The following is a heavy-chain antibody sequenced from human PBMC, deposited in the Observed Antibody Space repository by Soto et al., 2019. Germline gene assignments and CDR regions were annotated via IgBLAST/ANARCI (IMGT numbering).Heavy chain of an antibody. D-gene: IGHD1-1*01. CDR1: GFTFSSYA. V-gene: IGHV3-30-3*01. J-gene: IGHJ6*02. Sequence: QVQLVESGGGVVQPGRSLRLSCAASGFTFSSYAMHWVRQAPGKGLEWVAVISYDGSNKYYADSVKGRFTISRDNSKNALXLXLNSLRAEDTAVYYCARDRLRYNWNDFPYYYYGMDVWGQGPTVTVSS. CDR3: ARDRLRYNWNDFPYYYYGMDV. CDR2: ISYDGSNK.